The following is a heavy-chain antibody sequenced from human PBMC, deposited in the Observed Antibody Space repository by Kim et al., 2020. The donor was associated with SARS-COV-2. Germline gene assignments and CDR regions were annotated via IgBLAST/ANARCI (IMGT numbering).Heavy chain of an antibody. J-gene: IGHJ4*02. Sequence: NYNPSLKSRVTISIHTSRNQFSLTLASVTSADTAMYYCARDRDGGTSSDYWGQGTLVSVSS. V-gene: IGHV4-59*01. CDR3: ARDRDGGTSSDY. D-gene: IGHD2-15*01.